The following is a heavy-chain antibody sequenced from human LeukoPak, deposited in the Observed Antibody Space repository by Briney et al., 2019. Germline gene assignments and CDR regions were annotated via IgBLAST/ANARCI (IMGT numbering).Heavy chain of an antibody. J-gene: IGHJ4*02. CDR2: IDWDDDK. CDR1: GFSLGTSGMR. Sequence: SRPTLVHPTPPLTLTCTFSGFSLGTSGMRVNWIRQPPVKALVWLARIDWDDDKFYSTSLKTTLTISKDTSKNQVVLTMTNMDPVDTATYYCATLGYDFDYWGQGTLVTVSS. D-gene: IGHD5-12*01. V-gene: IGHV2-70*04. CDR3: ATLGYDFDY.